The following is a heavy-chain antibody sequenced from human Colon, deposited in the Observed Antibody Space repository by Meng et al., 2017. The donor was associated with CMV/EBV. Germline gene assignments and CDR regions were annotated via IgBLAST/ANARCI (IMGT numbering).Heavy chain of an antibody. CDR2: TYYRSQWHN. J-gene: IGHJ5*02. D-gene: IGHD1-26*01. CDR1: RDSVANTGAA. Sequence: QLPLQGARLLIPPTTPSPPWSISRDSVANTGAAWNWVRQSPSRGLEWLGRTYYRSQWHNNYAESVRSRITINPDTSKNQFSLQLKAVTPEDTAVYYCARDPEYSYSILDTWGQGTLVTVSS. CDR3: ARDPEYSYSILDT. V-gene: IGHV6-1*01.